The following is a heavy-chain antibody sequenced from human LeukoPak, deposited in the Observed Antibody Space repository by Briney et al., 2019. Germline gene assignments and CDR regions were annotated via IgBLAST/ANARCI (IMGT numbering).Heavy chain of an antibody. J-gene: IGHJ4*02. CDR3: ARGGVFQGYYQFDY. D-gene: IGHD3-22*01. CDR1: GGSLSSYY. Sequence: SETLSLTCTVSGGSLSSYYWNWIRQPPGKGLEWIGYIYYSGSTNYNPSLKSRVTISVDTSKNQFSLKLRSVTAADTAVYYCARGGVFQGYYQFDYWGQGTLVTVSS. CDR2: IYYSGST. V-gene: IGHV4-59*01.